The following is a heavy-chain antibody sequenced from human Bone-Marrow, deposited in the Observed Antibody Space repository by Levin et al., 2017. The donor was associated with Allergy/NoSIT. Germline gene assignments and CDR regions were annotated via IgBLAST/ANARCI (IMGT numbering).Heavy chain of an antibody. CDR3: AKLPRKGDNAVSIYIDYSYYYYMDV. CDR2: IKQDGSET. Sequence: HGESLKISCEASGLILSNYWMTWVRQAPGKGLEWVANIKQDGSETYYVDSVKGRFTISRDNAKNSLYLQMNSLRAEDTAVYFCAKLPRKGDNAVSIYIDYSYYYYMDVWGKGTTVTVS. D-gene: IGHD3-10*01. CDR1: GLILSNYW. V-gene: IGHV3-7*03. J-gene: IGHJ6*03.